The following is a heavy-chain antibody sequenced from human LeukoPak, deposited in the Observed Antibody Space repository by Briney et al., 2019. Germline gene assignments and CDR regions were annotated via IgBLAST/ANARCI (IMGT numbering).Heavy chain of an antibody. CDR3: ARIDFWSGQENY. J-gene: IGHJ4*02. V-gene: IGHV4-4*07. CDR1: GGSISSYY. CDR2: IYTSGST. D-gene: IGHD3-3*01. Sequence: SETLSLTCTVSGGSISSYYWSRIRQPAGKGLEWIGRIYTSGSTNYNPSLKSRVTMSVDTSRNQFSLKLSSVTAADTAVYYCARIDFWSGQENYWGQGTLVTVSS.